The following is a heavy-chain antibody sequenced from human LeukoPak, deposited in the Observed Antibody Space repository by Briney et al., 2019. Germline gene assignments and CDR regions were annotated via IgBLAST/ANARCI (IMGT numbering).Heavy chain of an antibody. CDR2: ISEGENEK. J-gene: IGHJ5*02. D-gene: IGHD1-26*01. Sequence: GGSLRLSCAASRFSFSSYGMHWVRQAPGKGLEWVASISEGENEKYYVDSVKGRFTISRDNGKNSLYLQINNLRAEDTAVYFCARDFTGWELPNRFDPWGQGTLVTVSS. CDR1: RFSFSSYG. CDR3: ARDFTGWELPNRFDP. V-gene: IGHV3-7*01.